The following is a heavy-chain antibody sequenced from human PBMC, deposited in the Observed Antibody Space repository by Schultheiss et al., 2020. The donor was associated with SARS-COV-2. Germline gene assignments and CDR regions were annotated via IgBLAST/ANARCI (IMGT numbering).Heavy chain of an antibody. Sequence: GGSLRLSCAASEFTFDDYGMSWVRQAPGKGLEWVSYISSSGSTIYYAESVKGRFTISRDNSKNTLYLQMNSLRAEDTAVYYCAKGKRITMIVPFDYWGQGTLVTVSS. J-gene: IGHJ4*02. CDR2: ISSSGSTI. D-gene: IGHD3-22*01. CDR3: AKGKRITMIVPFDY. V-gene: IGHV3-48*01. CDR1: EFTFDDYG.